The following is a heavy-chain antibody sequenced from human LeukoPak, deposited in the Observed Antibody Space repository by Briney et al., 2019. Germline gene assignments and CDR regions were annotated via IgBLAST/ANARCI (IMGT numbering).Heavy chain of an antibody. CDR2: IRYDGSNK. CDR3: AKDSTTTKRWLQPPDY. J-gene: IGHJ4*02. D-gene: IGHD5-24*01. Sequence: SGGSLRLSCAASGFTFSSYGMHWVRQAPGKGLEWVAFIRYDGSNKYYADSVKGRFTISRDNSKNTLYLQMNSLRAEDTAVCYCAKDSTTTKRWLQPPDYWGQGTLVTVSS. V-gene: IGHV3-30*02. CDR1: GFTFSSYG.